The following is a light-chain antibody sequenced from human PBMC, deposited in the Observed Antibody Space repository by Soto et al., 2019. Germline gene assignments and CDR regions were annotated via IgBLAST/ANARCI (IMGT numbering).Light chain of an antibody. J-gene: IGKJ2*01. CDR3: QQSHSTPYT. V-gene: IGKV1-39*01. Sequence: DIQLTQSPSSLSPSVGDRITLSCRASQSISRNLNWYQQMPGKAPSLLIYAARDLQSGVPGRFSGSGSGTEFNLTISSLQPQDLATYYCQQSHSTPYTFGQGTKLEI. CDR1: QSISRN. CDR2: AAR.